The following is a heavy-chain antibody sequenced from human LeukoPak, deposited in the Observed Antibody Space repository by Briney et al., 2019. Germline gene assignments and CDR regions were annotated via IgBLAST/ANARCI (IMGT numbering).Heavy chain of an antibody. CDR2: IYTSGST. CDR3: ARDKGSGWYFDY. Sequence: SETLSLTCTVAGGSISSYYWTWIRQPAGKGLEWIGRIYTSGSTDYNPSLKSRVTMSVDTSKNQFSLKLSSVTAADTAVYYCARDKGSGWYFDYWGQGTLVTVSS. D-gene: IGHD6-19*01. V-gene: IGHV4-4*07. CDR1: GGSISSYY. J-gene: IGHJ4*02.